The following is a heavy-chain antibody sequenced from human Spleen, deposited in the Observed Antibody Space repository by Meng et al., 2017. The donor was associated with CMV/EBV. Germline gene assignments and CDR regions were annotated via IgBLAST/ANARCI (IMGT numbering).Heavy chain of an antibody. Sequence: GESLKISCAASGFTFSSYEMNWVRQAPGKGLEWLSYISSSGSTIYYADSVKGRFTISRHNAKRSLYLQMNSLRVEDTAVYYCAGTDYYFYGMDVWGQGTTVTVSS. D-gene: IGHD1-1*01. CDR1: GFTFSSYE. J-gene: IGHJ6*02. CDR2: ISSSGSTI. CDR3: AGTDYYFYGMDV. V-gene: IGHV3-48*03.